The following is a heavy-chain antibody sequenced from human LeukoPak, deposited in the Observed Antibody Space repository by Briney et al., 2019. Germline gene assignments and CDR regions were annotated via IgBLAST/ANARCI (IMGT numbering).Heavy chain of an antibody. Sequence: SETLSLTCTVSGVSISSYYWSWIRQSPGKGLEWIGYIFYSGSTNYNPSLKSRVTISVDTSKNQFSLKLSSVTAADTAVYYCASSHYDILTGSFQNWFDPWGQGTLVTVSS. CDR3: ASSHYDILTGSFQNWFDP. D-gene: IGHD3-9*01. CDR1: GVSISSYY. J-gene: IGHJ5*02. CDR2: IFYSGST. V-gene: IGHV4-59*08.